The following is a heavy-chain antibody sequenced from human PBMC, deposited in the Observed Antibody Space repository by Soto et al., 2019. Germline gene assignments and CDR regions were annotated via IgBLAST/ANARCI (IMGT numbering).Heavy chain of an antibody. CDR3: ARGGLVRAVIGDYYMDV. J-gene: IGHJ6*03. Sequence: TLSLTCTVSGGSISSGGYYWNWIRQHPGKGLEWIGNIYYSGNTYYNPSLKSRVNISVDTSRDQFSLKLNSVTAADTAVYYCARGGLVRAVIGDYYMDVWGKGTTVTVSS. CDR1: GGSISSGGYY. V-gene: IGHV4-31*03. D-gene: IGHD3-10*01. CDR2: IYYSGNT.